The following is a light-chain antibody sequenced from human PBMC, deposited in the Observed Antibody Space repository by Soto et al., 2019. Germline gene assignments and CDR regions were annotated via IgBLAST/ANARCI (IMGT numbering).Light chain of an antibody. CDR1: QSVSSSY. Sequence: EIVLTQSPGTLSLSPGERATLSCRASQSVSSSYLAWYQQKPGQAPRLLIYGASSRATGIPDRFSGSGSGTDFTLTISRLXPEDFAVYYCQQYGSSPGFSFGPGTKVDIK. J-gene: IGKJ3*01. CDR2: GAS. CDR3: QQYGSSPGFS. V-gene: IGKV3-20*01.